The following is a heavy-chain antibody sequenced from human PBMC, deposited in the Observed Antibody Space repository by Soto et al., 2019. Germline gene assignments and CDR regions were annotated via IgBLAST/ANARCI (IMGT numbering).Heavy chain of an antibody. D-gene: IGHD7-27*01. Sequence: GXSRRLSSAASGFTFSSYAMSWVRQAPVKGLEWVSAISGSGGSTYYADSVKGRFTISRDNSKNTLYLQMNSLRAEDTAVYYCATLPGVPTNWFDPWGQGTLVTSPQ. V-gene: IGHV3-23*01. CDR2: ISGSGGST. CDR3: ATLPGVPTNWFDP. CDR1: GFTFSSYA. J-gene: IGHJ5*02.